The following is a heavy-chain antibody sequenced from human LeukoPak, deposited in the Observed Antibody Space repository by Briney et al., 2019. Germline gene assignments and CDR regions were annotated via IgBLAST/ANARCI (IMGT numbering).Heavy chain of an antibody. Sequence: QPGGSLRLSCAASGFTFSSYGMHWVRQAPGKGLEWVAVISYDGSNKYYADSVKGRFTISRDNSKNTLYLQMNSLRAEDTAVYYCAKDGWGERYFDYWGQGTLVTVSS. CDR2: ISYDGSNK. V-gene: IGHV3-30*18. CDR3: AKDGWGERYFDY. J-gene: IGHJ4*02. CDR1: GFTFSSYG. D-gene: IGHD3-16*01.